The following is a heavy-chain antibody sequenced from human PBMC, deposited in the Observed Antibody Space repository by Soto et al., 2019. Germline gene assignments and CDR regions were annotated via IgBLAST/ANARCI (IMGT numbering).Heavy chain of an antibody. CDR1: GYTFTIYV. V-gene: IGHV1-8*01. D-gene: IGHD5-18*01. CDR2: MNPNSGNT. Sequence: SVNCDCNAAGYTFTIYVITWRGQATEQGLEWMGWMNPNSGNTGYAQKFQGRVTMTRNTSISTAYMELSSLRSEDTAVYYCASVDTAMVTRDYYYYSGLDVCGEGPTLTV. J-gene: IGHJ6*01. CDR3: ASVDTAMVTRDYYYYSGLDV.